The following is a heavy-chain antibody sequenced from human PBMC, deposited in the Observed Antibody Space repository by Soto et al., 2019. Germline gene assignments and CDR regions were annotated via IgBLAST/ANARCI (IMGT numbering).Heavy chain of an antibody. CDR3: APVVPAAMCGN. Sequence: GGSLRLSCAASGFTFSSYAMSWVHQAPGKGLEWVSAISGSGGSTYYADSVKGRFTISRDNSKNTLYLQMNSPRAEDTAVYYCAPVVPAAMCGNWGQGTLVTAAS. CDR2: ISGSGGST. CDR1: GFTFSSYA. J-gene: IGHJ4*02. D-gene: IGHD2-2*01. V-gene: IGHV3-23*01.